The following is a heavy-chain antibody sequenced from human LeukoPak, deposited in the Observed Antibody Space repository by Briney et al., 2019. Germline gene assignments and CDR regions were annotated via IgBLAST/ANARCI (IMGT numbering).Heavy chain of an antibody. Sequence: PGGSLRLSCAASGFTFSSYAMCWVRQAPGKGLEWVANIKQDGSEKYYVDSVKGRFTISRDNAKNSLYLQMNSLRAEDTAVYYCARGTYQLLSHFDYWGQGTLVTVSS. V-gene: IGHV3-7*01. CDR3: ARGTYQLLSHFDY. D-gene: IGHD2-2*01. CDR1: GFTFSSYA. J-gene: IGHJ4*02. CDR2: IKQDGSEK.